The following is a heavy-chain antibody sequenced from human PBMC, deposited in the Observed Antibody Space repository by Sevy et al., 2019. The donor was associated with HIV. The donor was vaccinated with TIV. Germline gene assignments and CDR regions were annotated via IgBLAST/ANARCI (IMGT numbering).Heavy chain of an antibody. J-gene: IGHJ6*02. Sequence: ASVKVSCKASGGSFTSFVFNWVRLAPGQGLEWMGGIVTSIGPAKYAQKFQGRVTITADESTSTTYIELSSLRSEDTAIYYCARPQYDSTGYYPLYFYAMDVWGQGTTVTVSS. CDR3: ARPQYDSTGYYPLYFYAMDV. CDR1: GGSFTSFV. V-gene: IGHV1-69*13. D-gene: IGHD3-22*01. CDR2: IVTSIGPA.